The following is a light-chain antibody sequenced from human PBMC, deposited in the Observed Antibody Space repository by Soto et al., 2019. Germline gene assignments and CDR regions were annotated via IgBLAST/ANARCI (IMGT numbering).Light chain of an antibody. CDR2: GVR. CDR3: SSYTSSSTRV. J-gene: IGLJ2*01. Sequence: QSALTQPTSVSGSPGQSITISCTGNSNDIGAYDYVSWYQQHPGKAPRLLIHGVRNRPSGISSRFSASKSGLTASLAISGLQAEDEADYYCSSYTSSSTRVFGGGTKLTVL. CDR1: SNDIGAYDY. V-gene: IGLV2-14*01.